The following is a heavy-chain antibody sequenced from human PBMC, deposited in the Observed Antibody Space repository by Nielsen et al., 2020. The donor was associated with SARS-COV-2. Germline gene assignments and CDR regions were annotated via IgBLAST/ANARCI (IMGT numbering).Heavy chain of an antibody. Sequence: SVKVSCKASGFTFTSSAVQWVRQARGQRLEWIGWIVVGSGNTNYAQKFQERVTITRDMSTSTAYMELSSLRSEDTAVYYCARIYGDPRTDDLYYYGMDVWSQGTTVTVSS. J-gene: IGHJ6*02. V-gene: IGHV1-58*01. D-gene: IGHD4-17*01. CDR2: IVVGSGNT. CDR3: ARIYGDPRTDDLYYYGMDV. CDR1: GFTFTSSA.